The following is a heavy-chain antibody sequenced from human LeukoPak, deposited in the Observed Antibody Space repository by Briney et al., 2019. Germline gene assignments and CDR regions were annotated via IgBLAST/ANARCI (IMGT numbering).Heavy chain of an antibody. V-gene: IGHV1-69*05. CDR3: ATVKRAYSSSFDP. D-gene: IGHD6-6*01. J-gene: IGHJ5*02. CDR1: GGTFISYA. Sequence: ASVKVSCKASGGTFISYAISWVRQAPGQGLEWMGRIIPIFGTANYAQKFQGRVTITTDESTSTAYMELSSLRSEDTAVYYCATVKRAYSSSFDPWGQGTLVTVSS. CDR2: IIPIFGTA.